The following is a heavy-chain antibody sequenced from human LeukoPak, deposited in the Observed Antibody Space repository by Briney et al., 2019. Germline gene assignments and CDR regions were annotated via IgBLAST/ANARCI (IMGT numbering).Heavy chain of an antibody. CDR3: ARHEVTMVRGVIITSWFDP. CDR2: IYTSGST. Sequence: SETLSLTCTVSGGSISSYYWSWIRQPAGKGLEWIGRIYTSGSTNYNPSLKSRVTMSVDTSKNQFSLKLSSVTAADTAVYYCARHEVTMVRGVIITSWFDPWGQGTLVTVSS. J-gene: IGHJ5*02. D-gene: IGHD3-10*01. CDR1: GGSISSYY. V-gene: IGHV4-4*07.